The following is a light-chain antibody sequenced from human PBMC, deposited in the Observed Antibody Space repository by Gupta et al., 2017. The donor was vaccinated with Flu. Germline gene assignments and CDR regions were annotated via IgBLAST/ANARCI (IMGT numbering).Light chain of an antibody. Sequence: NIDKNFVSWYQHLPGTAPKLLIFADNKRPSGIPDRFSGSESGMSATLAITGLQTGDEAIYYCGKWDTSLSRWAFGGGTKLTVL. V-gene: IGLV1-51*02. CDR2: ADN. J-gene: IGLJ3*02. CDR3: GKWDTSLSRWA. CDR1: NIDKNF.